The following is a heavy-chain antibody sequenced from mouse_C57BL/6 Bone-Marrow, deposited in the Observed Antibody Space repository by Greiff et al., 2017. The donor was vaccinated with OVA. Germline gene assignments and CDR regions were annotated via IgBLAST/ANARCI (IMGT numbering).Heavy chain of an antibody. CDR1: GFTFTDYY. CDR3: ARFYYSNYVYWYFDV. V-gene: IGHV7-3*01. J-gene: IGHJ1*03. Sequence: EVHLVESGGGLVQPGGSLSLSCAASGFTFTDYYMSWVRQPPGKALEWLGFIRNKANGYTTEYSASVKGRFTISRDNSQSILYLQMNALRAEDSATYYCARFYYSNYVYWYFDVWGTGTTVTVSS. D-gene: IGHD2-5*01. CDR2: IRNKANGYTT.